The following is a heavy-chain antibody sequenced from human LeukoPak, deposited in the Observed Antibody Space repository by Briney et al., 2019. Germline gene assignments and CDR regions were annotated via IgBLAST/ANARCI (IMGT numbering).Heavy chain of an antibody. Sequence: SQTLSLTCAVSGGSISSGGYSWSWVRQPPGKGLEWIGYIYHSGSTYYNPSLKSRVTISVDRSKNQFSLKLSSVTAADTAVYYCASFHSSGWYYFDYWGQGTLVTVSS. CDR1: GGSISSGGYS. CDR3: ASFHSSGWYYFDY. CDR2: IYHSGST. V-gene: IGHV4-30-2*01. D-gene: IGHD6-19*01. J-gene: IGHJ4*02.